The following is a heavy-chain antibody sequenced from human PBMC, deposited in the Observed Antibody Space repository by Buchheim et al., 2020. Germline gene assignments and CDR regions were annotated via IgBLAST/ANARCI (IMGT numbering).Heavy chain of an antibody. CDR1: GFTFSSYA. Sequence: QVQLVESGGGVVQPGRSLRLSCAASGFTFSSYAMHWVRQAPGKGLEWVAVISYDGSNKYYADSVKGRFTISRDNSKNTLYLQMNSLRAEDTAVYYCAKDHDSSGYYFLDYWGQGTL. CDR3: AKDHDSSGYYFLDY. CDR2: ISYDGSNK. J-gene: IGHJ4*02. D-gene: IGHD3-22*01. V-gene: IGHV3-30-3*01.